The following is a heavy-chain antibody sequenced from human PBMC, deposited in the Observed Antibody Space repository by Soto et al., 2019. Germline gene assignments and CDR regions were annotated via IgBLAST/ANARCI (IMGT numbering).Heavy chain of an antibody. CDR1: GFTFSSYW. J-gene: IGHJ4*02. CDR3: ARDWSFGSGSWSSYYFDY. CDR2: INSEGSST. Sequence: GGSLRLSCTASGFTFSSYWMHWVRQAPGKGLVWVSRINSEGSSTSYVDSVKGRFTISRDNAKNTLYLQMNSLRAEDTAVYYCARDWSFGSGSWSSYYFDYWGQGALVTVSS. D-gene: IGHD3-10*01. V-gene: IGHV3-74*01.